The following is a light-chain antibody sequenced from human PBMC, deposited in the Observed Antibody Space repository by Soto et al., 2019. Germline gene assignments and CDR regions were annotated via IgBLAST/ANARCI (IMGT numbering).Light chain of an antibody. CDR1: QSVSSSY. J-gene: IGKJ1*01. Sequence: EIVLMQAPCTPSSNIGERATLSCRVSQSVSSSYLAWYQQKPGQAPRLLVYGASSRATCIPDRFSGSGSGTDLTLTISRLEPEDFAVYYCQPNGSSPQTFGQGTKVDI. V-gene: IGKV3-20*01. CDR2: GAS. CDR3: QPNGSSPQT.